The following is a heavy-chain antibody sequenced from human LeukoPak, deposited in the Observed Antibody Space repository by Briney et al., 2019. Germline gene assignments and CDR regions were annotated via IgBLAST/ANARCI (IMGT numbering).Heavy chain of an antibody. J-gene: IGHJ3*01. CDR2: IKFDGNER. CDR3: AKRDNNDRYSGLHVFDF. Sequence: GGSLRLSCAASGFNFSSYWMSWVRQTPGKALEWVANIKFDGNERYYVDSVKGRFTISRDNANNSLYLQMNSLRAEDTAVYYCAKRDNNDRYSGLHVFDFWGQGTVVTV. V-gene: IGHV3-7*01. CDR1: GFNFSSYW. D-gene: IGHD3-16*02.